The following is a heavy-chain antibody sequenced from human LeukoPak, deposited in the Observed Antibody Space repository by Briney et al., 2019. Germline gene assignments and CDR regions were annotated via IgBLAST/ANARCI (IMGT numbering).Heavy chain of an antibody. CDR2: INDSGDST. CDR3: AKSLDLAVAGIDY. V-gene: IGHV3-23*01. Sequence: PGGTLRLTCAASGFTFSIHDMSWVRQAPGKELKWVSGINDSGDSTYHADSVKGRFTISRDNSKNTLYLQMNSLRAEDTAVYYCAKSLDLAVAGIDYWGQGTLVTVSS. D-gene: IGHD6-19*01. CDR1: GFTFSIHD. J-gene: IGHJ4*02.